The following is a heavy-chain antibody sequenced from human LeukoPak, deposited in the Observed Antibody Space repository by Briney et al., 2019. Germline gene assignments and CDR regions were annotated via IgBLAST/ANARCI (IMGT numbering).Heavy chain of an antibody. Sequence: GGSLRLSCAASGLTFSSYAMSWVRQAPGKGLEWVSAISGSGGSTYYADSVKGRFTISRDNSKNTLYLQMNSLRAEDTAVYYCAKGPYIVVVPAASNPPPPYNWFDPWGQGTLVTVSS. J-gene: IGHJ5*02. CDR2: ISGSGGST. CDR1: GLTFSSYA. V-gene: IGHV3-23*01. CDR3: AKGPYIVVVPAASNPPPPYNWFDP. D-gene: IGHD2-2*01.